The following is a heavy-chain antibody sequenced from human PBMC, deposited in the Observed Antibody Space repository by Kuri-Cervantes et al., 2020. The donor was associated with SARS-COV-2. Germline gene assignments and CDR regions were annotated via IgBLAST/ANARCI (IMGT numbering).Heavy chain of an antibody. CDR2: IIPIFGTA. D-gene: IGHD2-21*01. V-gene: IGHV1-69*06. CDR1: GGTLSSYA. Sequence: SVNVSFKASGGTLSSYAISWVRQAPGQGLEWMGRIIPIFGTANYAQKFQGRVTMTEDTSTDTAYMELSSLRSEDAAVYYCATAYCGGECYSRADAFDIWGQGTMVTVSS. J-gene: IGHJ3*02. CDR3: ATAYCGGECYSRADAFDI.